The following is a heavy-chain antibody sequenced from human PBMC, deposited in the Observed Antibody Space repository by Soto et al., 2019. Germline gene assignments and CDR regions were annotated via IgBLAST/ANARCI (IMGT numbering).Heavy chain of an antibody. CDR3: ARGRFLEWLSWNRFAS. Sequence: ASVKVSCKASGYTFIGYFLHWLRQAPGQGLEWMGWINPDTGATNYAQTFQGRVTMTRDTSISTAYMDLSRLKSDDTAVYYCARGRFLEWLSWNRFASWGQGTLVTVSS. V-gene: IGHV1-2*02. CDR1: GYTFIGYF. CDR2: INPDTGAT. J-gene: IGHJ4*02. D-gene: IGHD3-3*01.